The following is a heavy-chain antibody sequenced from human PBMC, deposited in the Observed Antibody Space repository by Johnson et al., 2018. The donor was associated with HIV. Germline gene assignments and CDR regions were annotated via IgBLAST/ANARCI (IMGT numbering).Heavy chain of an antibody. D-gene: IGHD6-6*01. J-gene: IGHJ3*02. CDR1: GFTFSNAW. V-gene: IGHV3-15*01. CDR3: TTLYNSSSTLAFDI. Sequence: EVQVVESGGGLVKPGGSLRLSCAASGFTFSNAWMSWVRQAPGKGLEWVGRIKSNTDGGTTDYAAPVKGRFTISRDDSKNTLYLQMNSLKTEDTAVYYCTTLYNSSSTLAFDIWGQGTMVTVSS. CDR2: IKSNTDGGTT.